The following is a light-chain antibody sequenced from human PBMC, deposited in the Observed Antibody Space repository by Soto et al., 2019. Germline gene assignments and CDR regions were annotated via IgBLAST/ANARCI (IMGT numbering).Light chain of an antibody. CDR3: QQRSNWPLGIT. V-gene: IGKV3-11*01. CDR2: DAS. J-gene: IGKJ5*01. CDR1: QSVSSY. Sequence: EIVLTQSPATLSLSPGERATLSCRASQSVSSYLAWYQQKPGQAPRLLIYDASNRATGIPARFSGSGSGTDFTLTIRSLEPEDFAVYYCQQRSNWPLGITFG.